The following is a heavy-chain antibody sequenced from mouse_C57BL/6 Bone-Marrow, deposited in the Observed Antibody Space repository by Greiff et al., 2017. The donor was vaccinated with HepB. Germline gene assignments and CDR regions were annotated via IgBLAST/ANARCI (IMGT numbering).Heavy chain of an antibody. CDR1: GFTFSSYG. CDR3: ARDSFYFDY. D-gene: IGHD2-12*01. V-gene: IGHV5-6*01. Sequence: EVQLQESGGDLVKPGGSLKLSCAASGFTFSSYGMSWVRQTPDKRLEWVATISSGGSYTYYPDSVKGRFTISRDNAKNTLYLQMSSLKSEDTAMYYCARDSFYFDYWGQGTTLTVSS. J-gene: IGHJ2*01. CDR2: ISSGGSYT.